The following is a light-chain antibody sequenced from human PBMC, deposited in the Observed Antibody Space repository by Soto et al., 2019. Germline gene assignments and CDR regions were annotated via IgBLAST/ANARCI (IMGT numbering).Light chain of an antibody. CDR1: QSVSSN. CDR2: GAS. V-gene: IGKV3-15*01. Sequence: EIVMTQSPATLSVSPGETATLSCRASQSVSSNLAWYQQKPGQAPRLLIYGASTRATDIPARFSGSGSGTEFPLTISSLQSEDFSVYDCQQYNNFWTFGQGTKVEIK. CDR3: QQYNNFWT. J-gene: IGKJ1*01.